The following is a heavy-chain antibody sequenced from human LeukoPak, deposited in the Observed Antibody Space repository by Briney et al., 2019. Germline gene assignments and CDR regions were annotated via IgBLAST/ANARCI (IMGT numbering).Heavy chain of an antibody. CDR3: ARGSTPDY. CDR1: GGSMNSYY. Sequence: NPSETLSLTCTVSGGSMNSYYWNWIRRPPGKGLEWIGYIHYSGSINCNPSLKSRVTMSVDASKSQFSLKLSSVTAADTAVYYCARGSTPDYWGQGTLVTVSS. D-gene: IGHD1-26*01. V-gene: IGHV4-59*01. CDR2: IHYSGSI. J-gene: IGHJ4*02.